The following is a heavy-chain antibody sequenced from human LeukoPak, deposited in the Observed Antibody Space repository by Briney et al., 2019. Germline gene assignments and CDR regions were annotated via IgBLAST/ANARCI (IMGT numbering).Heavy chain of an antibody. CDR3: ARGIPGYSYGWPPSGHYYYYMDV. J-gene: IGHJ6*03. CDR2: IYTSGST. Sequence: KPSETLSLTCTVSGGSISGYYWSWIRQPAGKGLEWIGRIYTSGSTNYNPSLKSRVTMSVDTSKNQFSLKLSSVTAPDTAVYYCARGIPGYSYGWPPSGHYYYYMDVWGKGTTVTVSS. D-gene: IGHD5-18*01. CDR1: GGSISGYY. V-gene: IGHV4-4*07.